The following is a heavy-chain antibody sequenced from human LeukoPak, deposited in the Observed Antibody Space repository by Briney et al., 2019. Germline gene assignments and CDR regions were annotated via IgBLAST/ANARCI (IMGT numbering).Heavy chain of an antibody. D-gene: IGHD1-14*01. J-gene: IGHJ4*02. Sequence: SETLSLTCTISGGSISSGSYYWGWIRQPPGKGLEWIGNIYYSGSTYYNPSLKSRVSISVDTSKNQFSLKLTSVTAADTAVYYCARAPEYGLYYFDYWGQGTLVTVSS. CDR3: ARAPEYGLYYFDY. CDR2: IYYSGST. V-gene: IGHV4-39*07. CDR1: GGSISSGSYY.